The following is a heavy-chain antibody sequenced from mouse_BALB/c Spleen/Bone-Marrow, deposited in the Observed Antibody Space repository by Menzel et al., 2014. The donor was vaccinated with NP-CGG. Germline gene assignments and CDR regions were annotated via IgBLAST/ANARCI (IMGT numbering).Heavy chain of an antibody. CDR3: ARGNYGAWFTH. Sequence: VQRVESGPGLVRPSQSLSITCTVSGFSLTKHGVHWIRQSPGKGLEWLGVIWGGGSTDYNAAFISRLSISKDNSKSQVVFKMNSLEVNDRAMYYCARGNYGAWFTHWGQGTLVTVSA. D-gene: IGHD2-1*01. V-gene: IGHV2-2*02. J-gene: IGHJ3*01. CDR1: GFSLTKHG. CDR2: IWGGGST.